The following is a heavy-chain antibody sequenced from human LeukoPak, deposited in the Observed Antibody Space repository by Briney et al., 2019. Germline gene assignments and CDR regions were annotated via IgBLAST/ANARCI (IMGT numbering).Heavy chain of an antibody. CDR1: GFPFSDFS. J-gene: IGHJ5*02. V-gene: IGHV3-23*01. Sequence: HPGGSLRLSCATSGFPFSDFSMSWVRQAPGKGLEWVSGISAGGGSTYYADSVKGRFTISRDNSKNTLYLQMNSLTVEDTAVYYCAKSPRSAADNWFDPWGQGTLVTVSS. CDR3: AKSPRSAADNWFDP. D-gene: IGHD6-13*01. CDR2: ISAGGGST.